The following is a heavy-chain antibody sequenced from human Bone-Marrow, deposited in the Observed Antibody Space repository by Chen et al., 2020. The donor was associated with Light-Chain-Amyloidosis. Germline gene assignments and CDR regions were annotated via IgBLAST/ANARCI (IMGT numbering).Heavy chain of an antibody. CDR1: GYTFPNYW. CDR2: IYPDDSDA. V-gene: IGHV5-51*01. CDR3: ARRRDGYNFDY. Sequence: GYTFPNYWIGWVRQMPGKGLEWMGVIYPDDSDARYSPSFEGRVTISADKSITTAYLQWRSLKASDTAMYYCARRRDGYNFDYWGQGTLVTVSS. D-gene: IGHD5-12*01. J-gene: IGHJ4*02.